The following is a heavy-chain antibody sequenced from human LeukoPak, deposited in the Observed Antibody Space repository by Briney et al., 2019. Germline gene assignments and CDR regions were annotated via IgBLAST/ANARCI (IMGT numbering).Heavy chain of an antibody. D-gene: IGHD3-22*01. V-gene: IGHV3-30*18. CDR2: IPYDGSNK. CDR1: GFTFSSYG. CDR3: AKDLGSSGYFDY. J-gene: IGHJ4*02. Sequence: GRSLRLSCAASGFTFSSYGMHWVRQAPGKGLEWVAVIPYDGSNKYYADSVKGRFTISRDNSKNTLYLQMNSLRAEDTAVYYCAKDLGSSGYFDYWGQGTLVTVSS.